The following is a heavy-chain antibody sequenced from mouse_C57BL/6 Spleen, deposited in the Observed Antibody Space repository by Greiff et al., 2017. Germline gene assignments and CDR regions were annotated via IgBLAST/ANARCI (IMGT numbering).Heavy chain of an antibody. J-gene: IGHJ3*01. CDR1: GYTFTDYN. CDR2: INPNNGGT. Sequence: VQLKESGPELVKPGASVKIPCKASGYTFTDYNMDWVKQSHGKSLEWIGDINPNNGGTIYNQKFKGKATLTVDKSSSTAYMELRSLTSEDTAVYYCARSRDGYSAWFAYWGQGTLVTVSA. V-gene: IGHV1-18*01. CDR3: ARSRDGYSAWFAY. D-gene: IGHD2-3*01.